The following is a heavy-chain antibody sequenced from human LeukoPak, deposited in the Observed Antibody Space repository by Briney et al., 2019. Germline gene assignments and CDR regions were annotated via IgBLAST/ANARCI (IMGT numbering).Heavy chain of an antibody. D-gene: IGHD6-13*01. V-gene: IGHV1-69*05. Sequence: ASVKVSCKASGGTFSSYAISWVRQAPGQGLEWMGGIIPIFGTANYAQKFQGRVTITTDESTSTAYMELRSLRSDDTAVYYCARGAAAGTGDFDYWGQGTLVTVPS. CDR2: IIPIFGTA. CDR1: GGTFSSYA. CDR3: ARGAAAGTGDFDY. J-gene: IGHJ4*02.